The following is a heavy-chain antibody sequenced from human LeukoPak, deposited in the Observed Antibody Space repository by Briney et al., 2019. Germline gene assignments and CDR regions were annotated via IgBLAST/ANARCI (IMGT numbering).Heavy chain of an antibody. CDR1: GGSLSTYY. CDR2: IYDGGQIYDTGSA. D-gene: IGHD4-17*01. Sequence: SETLSLTCTVSGGSLSTYYWAWIRQPPGKGLEWIGYIYDGGQIYDTGSATYNPSLTSRVTISIDTSKNQFSLKVRSETAADTAVYYCARGDYGDSDYWGQGTLVTVSS. V-gene: IGHV4-59*01. J-gene: IGHJ4*02. CDR3: ARGDYGDSDY.